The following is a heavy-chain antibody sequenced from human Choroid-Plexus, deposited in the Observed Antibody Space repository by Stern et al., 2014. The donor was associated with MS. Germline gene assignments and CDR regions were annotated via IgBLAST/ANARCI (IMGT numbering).Heavy chain of an antibody. D-gene: IGHD2/OR15-2a*01. V-gene: IGHV3-30*18. J-gene: IGHJ5*02. Sequence: QVQLVESGGGVVQPGRPLRISCVASGFTFGSCAMHWVRQAPGKGLEWVAGVSYDGSNKYYADSVKGRFTISRDNSQNPLYMQMSSLRPEDTAVYYCAKDRHYLTYFFDHWGQGSLVTVSS. CDR1: GFTFGSCA. CDR2: VSYDGSNK. CDR3: AKDRHYLTYFFDH.